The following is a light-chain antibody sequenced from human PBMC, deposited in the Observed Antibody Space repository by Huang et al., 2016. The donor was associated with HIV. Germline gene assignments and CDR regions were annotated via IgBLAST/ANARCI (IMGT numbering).Light chain of an antibody. J-gene: IGKJ4*01. CDR2: GSS. CDR1: RSVSTN. CDR3: HQYNNWLLS. Sequence: EILMTQSPATLSVSPGKRVTLSCMANRSVSTNLAWYKQRPGQAPRRLIYGSSTRAPGIPARFSGSGSGTDFSLTISSLHSEDFAVYYCHQYNNWLLSFGGGTRVDI. V-gene: IGKV3-15*01.